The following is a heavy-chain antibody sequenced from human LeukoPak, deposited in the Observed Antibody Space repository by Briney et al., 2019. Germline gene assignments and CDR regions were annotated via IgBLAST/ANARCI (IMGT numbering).Heavy chain of an antibody. CDR2: IYYSGST. V-gene: IGHV4-39*07. CDR1: GGSISSSSHY. Sequence: SETLSLTCTVSGGSISSSSHYWGWIRQPPGKGLEWIGSIYYSGSTYYNPSLKSRVTISVDTSKNQFSLKLSSVTAADTAVYYCARASDYGGNSLDYWGQGTLVTVSS. D-gene: IGHD4-23*01. CDR3: ARASDYGGNSLDY. J-gene: IGHJ4*02.